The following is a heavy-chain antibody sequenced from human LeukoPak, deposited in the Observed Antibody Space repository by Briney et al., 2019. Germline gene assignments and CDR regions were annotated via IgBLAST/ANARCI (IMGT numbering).Heavy chain of an antibody. J-gene: IGHJ4*02. D-gene: IGHD5-12*01. Sequence: PGGSLRLSCAASGFTFSSYAMSWVRQAPGKGLEWVSSISSSSSCVYYADLVKGRFTISRDNAKNSLYLQMNSLRAEDTAVYYCARGGGARGDYWGQGTLVTVSS. V-gene: IGHV3-21*01. CDR2: ISSSSSCV. CDR1: GFTFSSYA. CDR3: ARGGGARGDY.